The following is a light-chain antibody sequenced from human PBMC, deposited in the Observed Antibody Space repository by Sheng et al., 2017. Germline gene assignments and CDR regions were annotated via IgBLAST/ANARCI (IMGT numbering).Light chain of an antibody. CDR3: SSYTSTNSL. J-gene: IGLJ2*01. CDR2: DVS. V-gene: IGLV2-14*03. Sequence: QPVSVSGSPGQSITISCTATSSDVGGYNYVSWYQHHPGKAPKLMIYDVSKRPSGVSNRFSGSKSGNTASLTISGLQAEDEADYYCSSYTSTNSLFGGGTKLTVL. CDR1: SSDVGGYNY.